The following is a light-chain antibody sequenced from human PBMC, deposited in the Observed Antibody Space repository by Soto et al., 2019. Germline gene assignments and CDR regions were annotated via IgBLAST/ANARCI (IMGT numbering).Light chain of an antibody. CDR3: QQANSFPLT. V-gene: IGKV1-39*01. CDR1: QSISSY. Sequence: DIQMTQSPSSLSASVGDRVTSTFRASQSISSYLNWYQQKPGKAPKLLIYSASSLHSGVPSRFSGSRSGTDFTLTISSLQPEDFATYYCQQANSFPLTFGQGTRLEIK. J-gene: IGKJ5*01. CDR2: SAS.